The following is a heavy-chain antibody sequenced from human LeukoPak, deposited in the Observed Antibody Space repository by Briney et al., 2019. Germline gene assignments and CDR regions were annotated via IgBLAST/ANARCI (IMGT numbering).Heavy chain of an antibody. D-gene: IGHD4-17*01. V-gene: IGHV3-23*01. CDR1: GFTFSSYA. J-gene: IGHJ4*02. CDR3: AKSKLRPNYFDY. CDR2: ISGSGGST. Sequence: GGSLRLSCAASGFTFSSYAMSWVRQAPGKGLEWVSAISGSGGSTYYADSVKDRFTISRDNSKNTLYLQMNSLRAEDTAVYYCAKSKLRPNYFDYWGQGTLVTVSS.